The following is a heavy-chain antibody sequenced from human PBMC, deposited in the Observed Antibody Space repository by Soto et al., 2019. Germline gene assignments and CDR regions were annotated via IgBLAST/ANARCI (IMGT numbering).Heavy chain of an antibody. D-gene: IGHD3-10*01. CDR1: GDSVSSNSAG. J-gene: IGHJ6*02. V-gene: IGHV6-1*01. CDR2: TYYKSKWNN. CDR3: TGITWFRGMDV. Sequence: SQTLSLTCVISGDSVSSNSAGWNWIRPSPSRGLEWLGRTYYKSKWNNDYALSAKSRITINPDTSKNQFSLHLYSVTPEDTAVYYCTGITWFRGMDVWGQGTPGTV.